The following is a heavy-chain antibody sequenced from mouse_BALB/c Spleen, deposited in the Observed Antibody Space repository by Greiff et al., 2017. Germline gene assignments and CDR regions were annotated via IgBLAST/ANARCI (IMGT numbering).Heavy chain of an antibody. D-gene: IGHD2-4*01. CDR1: GYTFSSYW. Sequence: QVQLQQSGAELMKPGASVKISCKATGYTFSSYWIEWVKQRPGHGLEWIGEILPGSGSTNYNEKFKGKATFTADTSSNTAYMQLSSLTSEDSAVYYCARKTMITTGYAMDYWGQGTSVTVSS. J-gene: IGHJ4*01. CDR2: ILPGSGST. CDR3: ARKTMITTGYAMDY. V-gene: IGHV1-9*01.